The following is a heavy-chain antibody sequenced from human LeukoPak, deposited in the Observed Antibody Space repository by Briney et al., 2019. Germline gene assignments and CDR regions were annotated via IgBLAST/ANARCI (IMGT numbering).Heavy chain of an antibody. CDR2: LSFDGTTK. V-gene: IGHV3-30*01. CDR3: TKVRLPSRSSLPHFDH. J-gene: IGHJ4*02. CDR1: GFTFSTYS. Sequence: GGSLRLPCSVSGFTFSTYSIHWVRQGPGKGLEWVTVLSFDGTTKYFADSVKGRFAVSRDISQNRLYLQLNNLTFEDTAVYYCTKVRLPSRSSLPHFDHWGQGTLVTVSS. D-gene: IGHD1-26*01.